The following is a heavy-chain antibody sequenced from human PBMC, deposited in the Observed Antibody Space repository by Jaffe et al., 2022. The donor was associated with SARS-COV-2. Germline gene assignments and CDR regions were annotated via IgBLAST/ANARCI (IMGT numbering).Heavy chain of an antibody. J-gene: IGHJ6*03. V-gene: IGHV1-18*01. CDR1: GYTFTSYS. Sequence: QVQLVQSGAEVKEPGASVMLSCKASGYTFTSYSFSWVRQAPGQGLEWMGWISAYNGDTNYPQKFQGRITLTTDTSTTTAYMELRSLRFDDTAVYYCARVLRAGFYYMDVWGKGTTVIVSS. CDR2: ISAYNGDT. CDR3: ARVLRAGFYYMDV. D-gene: IGHD2-15*01.